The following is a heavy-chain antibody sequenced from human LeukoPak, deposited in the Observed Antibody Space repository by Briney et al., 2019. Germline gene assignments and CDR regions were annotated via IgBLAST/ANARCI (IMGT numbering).Heavy chain of an antibody. J-gene: IGHJ4*02. D-gene: IGHD1-26*01. CDR2: VSGSGGAT. Sequence: PGGSLRLSCAASGFNFNSYALSWVRHAPGKGLECVAGVSGSGGATKYADSVEGRFTISRDNAKNTLFLQMSSLRAEDTAIYYCAKGIESSGTYYTSFDYWGQGTLVTVSS. CDR1: GFNFNSYA. CDR3: AKGIESSGTYYTSFDY. V-gene: IGHV3-23*01.